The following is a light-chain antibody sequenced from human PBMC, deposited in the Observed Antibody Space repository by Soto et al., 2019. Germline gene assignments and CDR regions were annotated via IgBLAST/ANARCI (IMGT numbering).Light chain of an antibody. CDR1: QSISDW. CDR2: KAS. J-gene: IGKJ2*01. Sequence: DIQMTQSPSTLSASVGDRVTITCRASQSISDWLAWYQQKPGKAPKLLICKASRLESGVPSRFSGSGSGTEFTLTINSLQPDDFSTYYCQHYNNYPYTFGQGSKLEIK. CDR3: QHYNNYPYT. V-gene: IGKV1-5*03.